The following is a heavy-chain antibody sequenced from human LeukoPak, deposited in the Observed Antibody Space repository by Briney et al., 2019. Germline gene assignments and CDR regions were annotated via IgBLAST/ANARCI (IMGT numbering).Heavy chain of an antibody. V-gene: IGHV4-34*01. J-gene: IGHJ4*02. Sequence: SETLSLTCAVYGGSFSGYYWSWIRQPPGKGLEWIGEINRSGSTNYNPSLKSRVTISVDTSKNQFSLKLSSVTAADTAVYYCARGLGLRWQYFDYWGQGTLVTVSS. D-gene: IGHD4-23*01. CDR1: GGSFSGYY. CDR3: ARGLGLRWQYFDY. CDR2: INRSGST.